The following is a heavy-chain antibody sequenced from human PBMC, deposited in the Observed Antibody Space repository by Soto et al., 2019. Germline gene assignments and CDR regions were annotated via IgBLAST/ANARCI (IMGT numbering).Heavy chain of an antibody. CDR3: AKEGASSWYFFDY. V-gene: IGHV3-23*01. CDR1: GFTFSSYA. Sequence: HPGGSLRLSCAASGFTFSSYAMNWVRQPPGKGLEWVSTISGSGGGAYYADSVEGRFTISRDNSKNTLYLQMNSLRAEDTAIYYCAKEGASSWYFFDYWGQGTLVTVSS. CDR2: ISGSGGGA. J-gene: IGHJ4*02. D-gene: IGHD6-13*01.